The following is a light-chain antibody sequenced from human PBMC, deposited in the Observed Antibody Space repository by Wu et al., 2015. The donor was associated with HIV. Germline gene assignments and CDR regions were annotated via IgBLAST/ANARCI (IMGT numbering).Light chain of an antibody. CDR3: QQLNGYPLT. J-gene: IGKJ4*01. CDR2: A. Sequence: DIQLTQSPSFLSVSVGDRVTITCRASQGISSYLAWYQQKPGKAPELLIYAASRFRGSGSGTEFTLTISSLQPEDFATYYCQQLNGYPLTFGGGTKVEIK. V-gene: IGKV1-9*01. CDR1: QGISSY.